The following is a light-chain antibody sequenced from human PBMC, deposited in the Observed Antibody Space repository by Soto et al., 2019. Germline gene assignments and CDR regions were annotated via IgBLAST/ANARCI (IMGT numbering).Light chain of an antibody. CDR1: GSDVSTFKY. CDR3: SSYTSSDTVV. V-gene: IGLV2-14*01. Sequence: QPVLTQPAAVSGSPGQSITISCTGTGSDVSTFKYVSWYQQHPGKVPKVMIYEVSHRPSGVSNRFSGSKSGNTASLTISGLQAEDEADYYCSSYTSSDTVVFGGGTKLTVL. CDR2: EVS. J-gene: IGLJ2*01.